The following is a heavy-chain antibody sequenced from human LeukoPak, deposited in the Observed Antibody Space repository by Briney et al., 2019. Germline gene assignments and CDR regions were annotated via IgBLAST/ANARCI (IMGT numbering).Heavy chain of an antibody. CDR2: IYHSGST. V-gene: IGHV4-39*01. CDR1: GGSINNRSYY. Sequence: SETLSLTCTVSGGSINNRSYYWGWIRRPPGKGLEWIGSIYHSGSTNYNPSLKSRVTISVDTSKNQFSLKLSSVTAADTAVYYCARDGYKFYYYYGMDVWGQGTTVTVSS. J-gene: IGHJ6*02. CDR3: ARDGYKFYYYYGMDV. D-gene: IGHD5-24*01.